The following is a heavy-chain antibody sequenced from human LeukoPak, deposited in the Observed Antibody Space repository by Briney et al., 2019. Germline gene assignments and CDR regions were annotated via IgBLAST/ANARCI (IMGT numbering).Heavy chain of an antibody. CDR1: GGSFNNYY. CDR3: ARARGRLLLIDY. V-gene: IGHV4-4*07. CDR2: IYSSGST. D-gene: IGHD2-15*01. Sequence: SETLSLTCTVSGGSFNNYYRNWIRQPAGKGLEWIGRIYSSGSTDYNPSLKSRVTMPVDTSKNQFSLNLTSVTAADSAVYYCARARGRLLLIDYWGQGTLVTVSS. J-gene: IGHJ4*02.